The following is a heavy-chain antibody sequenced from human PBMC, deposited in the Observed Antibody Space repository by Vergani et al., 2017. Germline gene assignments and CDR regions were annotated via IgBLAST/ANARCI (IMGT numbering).Heavy chain of an antibody. CDR1: GYTFTGYY. V-gene: IGHV1-2*02. CDR2: INPNSGGT. D-gene: IGHD3-10*01. CDR3: ARIMVRGVIIPLARYYYYGRDV. J-gene: IGHJ6*02. Sequence: QVQLVQSGAEVKKPGASVKVSCKASGYTFTGYYMHWVRQAPGQGLEWMGWINPNSGGTNYAQKLQGRVTMTTDTSTSTAYMELRSLRSDDTAVYYCARIMVRGVIIPLARYYYYGRDVWGQGP.